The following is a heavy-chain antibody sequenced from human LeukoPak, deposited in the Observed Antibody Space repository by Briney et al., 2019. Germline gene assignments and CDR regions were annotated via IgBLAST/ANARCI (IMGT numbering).Heavy chain of an antibody. J-gene: IGHJ4*02. D-gene: IGHD6-19*01. CDR3: ASSAALIAVAGTRDY. CDR2: INPNSGGT. V-gene: IGHV1-2*06. Sequence: ASVMVSCKAAGDSFTGYFMNRVRQAPGQWLEWMGRINPNSGGTNYAQKFQGRVTMTRDTSISTAYMELSRLRSDDTAVYYCASSAALIAVAGTRDYWGQGTLVTVSS. CDR1: GDSFTGYF.